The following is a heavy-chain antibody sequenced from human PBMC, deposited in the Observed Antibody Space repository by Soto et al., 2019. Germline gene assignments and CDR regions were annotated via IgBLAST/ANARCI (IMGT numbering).Heavy chain of an antibody. Sequence: PSETLSLTCTVSGGSISSSSYYWGWIRQPPGKGLEWIGSIYYSGSTYYNPSLKSRVTISVDTSKNQFSLKLSSVTAADTAVYYCARHGRAEYDYVWESYRPREVYFDYWGQGTLVTVSS. CDR1: GGSISSSSYY. CDR3: ARHGRAEYDYVWESYRPREVYFDY. CDR2: IYYSGST. D-gene: IGHD3-16*02. V-gene: IGHV4-39*01. J-gene: IGHJ4*02.